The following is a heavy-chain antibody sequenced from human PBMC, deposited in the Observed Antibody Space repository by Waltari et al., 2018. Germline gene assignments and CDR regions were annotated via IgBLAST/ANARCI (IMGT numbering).Heavy chain of an antibody. J-gene: IGHJ5*02. V-gene: IGHV4-34*01. D-gene: IGHD3-3*01. CDR1: GASFSAYY. CDR3: TRGGNYDFWSHRPFVDP. CDR2: IRHPGNT. Sequence: QVQLQQWGAGLLKPSETLSLTCSVSGASFSAYYWGWVRHVPGKGLAWIGQIRHPGNTTYNPSLQSRVPISIDTSRNQFSLRVFSVTAADTGLYFCTRGGNYDFWSHRPFVDPWGQGTQVTVSS.